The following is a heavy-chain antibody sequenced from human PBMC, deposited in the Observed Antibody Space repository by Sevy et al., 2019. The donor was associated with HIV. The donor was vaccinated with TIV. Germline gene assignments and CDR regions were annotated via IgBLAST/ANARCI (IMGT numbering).Heavy chain of an antibody. CDR2: INPNSGGT. CDR3: ATDPGIAVAGTDYYYGMDV. V-gene: IGHV1-2*02. J-gene: IGHJ6*02. Sequence: ASVKVYCKASGYTFTGYYMHWVRQAPGQGLEWMGWINPNSGGTNYAQKFQGRVTMTRDTSISTAYMELSRLRSDDTAVYYCATDPGIAVAGTDYYYGMDVWGQGTTVTVSS. D-gene: IGHD6-19*01. CDR1: GYTFTGYY.